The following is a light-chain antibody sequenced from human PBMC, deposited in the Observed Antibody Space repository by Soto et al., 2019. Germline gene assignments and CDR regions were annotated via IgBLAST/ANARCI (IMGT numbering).Light chain of an antibody. J-gene: IGKJ1*01. CDR3: KPYGSSPPT. Sequence: EIVLTQSPGTLSLSPGERATLSCRASQSVSSNYLAWYRRKPGQAPSLLIYGASTRATGIPGRFSGSGSGTDFTLTITRLEPEDFAVYFCKPYGSSPPTFGQGTKVEFK. CDR1: QSVSSNY. CDR2: GAS. V-gene: IGKV3-20*01.